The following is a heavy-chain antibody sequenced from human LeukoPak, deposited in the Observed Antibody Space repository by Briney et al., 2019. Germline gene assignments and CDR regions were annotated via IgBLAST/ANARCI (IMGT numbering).Heavy chain of an antibody. CDR2: ISYDGSNK. D-gene: IGHD6-6*01. V-gene: IGHV3-30*04. Sequence: GGSLRLSCAASGFTFSSYAMHWVRQAPGKGLEWVAVISYDGSNKYYADSVKGRFTISRDNSKNTLYLQMNSLRAEDTAVYYCARGYSSSSYFDYWGQGTLVTVSS. CDR3: ARGYSSSSYFDY. CDR1: GFTFSSYA. J-gene: IGHJ4*02.